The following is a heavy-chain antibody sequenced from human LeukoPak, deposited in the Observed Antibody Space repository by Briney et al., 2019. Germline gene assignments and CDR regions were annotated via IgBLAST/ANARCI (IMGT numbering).Heavy chain of an antibody. CDR1: GFTFGNYW. V-gene: IGHV3-74*01. CDR2: VHSDGSIT. D-gene: IGHD2-2*01. Sequence: GGSLRLSCAASGFTFGNYWINWVRQAPGKGLMWVSRVHSDGSITNYVDSVKGRFSISRDSAKNTLYLQMSSLRSEDTAVYYCAREQEDCTGTTCYRAFDVWGQGTMVTVS. CDR3: AREQEDCTGTTCYRAFDV. J-gene: IGHJ3*01.